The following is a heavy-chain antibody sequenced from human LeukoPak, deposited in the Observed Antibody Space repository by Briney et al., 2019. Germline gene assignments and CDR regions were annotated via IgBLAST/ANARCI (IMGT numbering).Heavy chain of an antibody. J-gene: IGHJ6*03. Sequence: SETLFLTCTVSGGSICSYYWSWLRQPPGKGLEWIGYIYYSGGTNYNPSLKSRVTMSVDTSQNQFSLKLSSVTATDTATYFCARGGYYTLEYYYYMEVWGKGTTVTVSS. CDR3: ARGGYYTLEYYYYMEV. CDR1: GGSICSYY. V-gene: IGHV4-59*01. CDR2: IYYSGGT. D-gene: IGHD3-3*01.